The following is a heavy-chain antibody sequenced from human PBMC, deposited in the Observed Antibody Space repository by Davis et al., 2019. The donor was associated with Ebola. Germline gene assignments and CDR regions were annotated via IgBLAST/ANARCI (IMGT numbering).Heavy chain of an antibody. CDR2: LNPSTGDT. CDR1: GYTFTRFY. V-gene: IGHV1-2*06. D-gene: IGHD5-12*01. CDR3: AGLGEGGS. J-gene: IGHJ5*02. Sequence: ASVKVSCKTSGYTFTRFYVHWVRQAPGHGLEWMGRLNPSTGDTYYAQKFQGRVTMTKDTSISTAYMELSRLRSDDTAVYYCAGLGEGGSWGQGTLVTVSS.